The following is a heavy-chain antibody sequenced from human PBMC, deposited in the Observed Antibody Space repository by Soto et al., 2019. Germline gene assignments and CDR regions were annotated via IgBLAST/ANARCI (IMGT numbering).Heavy chain of an antibody. CDR2: IYYSGST. CDR3: ARAVSGSFDTHFDY. D-gene: IGHD1-26*01. Sequence: SETLSLTCTVSGGSISSGDYYWSWIRQPPGKGLEWIGYIYYSGSTYYNPSLKSRVTISVDTSKNQFSLKLSSVTAADTVVYYCARAVSGSFDTHFDYWGQGTLVTVSS. J-gene: IGHJ4*02. CDR1: GGSISSGDYY. V-gene: IGHV4-30-4*01.